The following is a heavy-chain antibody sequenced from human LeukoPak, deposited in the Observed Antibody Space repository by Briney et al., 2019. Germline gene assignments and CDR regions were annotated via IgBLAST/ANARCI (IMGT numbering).Heavy chain of an antibody. V-gene: IGHV3-23*01. Sequence: GGSLRLSCAASGFTFSNYAMSWVRQAPGKGLEWVSAISGSGGSTYYADFVKGRFTISRDNSKNTLYLQMNSLRAEDTAVFYCAKVMNYQYYYGMDVWGQGTTVTVSS. D-gene: IGHD1-7*01. CDR1: GFTFSNYA. J-gene: IGHJ6*02. CDR2: ISGSGGST. CDR3: AKVMNYQYYYGMDV.